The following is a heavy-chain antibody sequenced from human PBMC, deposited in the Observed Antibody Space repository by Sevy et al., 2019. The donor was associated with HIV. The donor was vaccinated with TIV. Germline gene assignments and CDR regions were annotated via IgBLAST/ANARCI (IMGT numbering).Heavy chain of an antibody. CDR3: VKPAGPYCSSTSCYVRYGYFQH. CDR1: GFTFSSYA. CDR2: ISSNGGST. J-gene: IGHJ1*01. Sequence: GGSLRLSCSASGFTFSSYAMHWVRQAPGKGLEYVSAISSNGGSTYYADSVKGRFTISRDNSKNTLYLQMSSLRAEDTAVYYCVKPAGPYCSSTSCYVRYGYFQHWGRGTLVTVSS. D-gene: IGHD2-2*01. V-gene: IGHV3-64D*08.